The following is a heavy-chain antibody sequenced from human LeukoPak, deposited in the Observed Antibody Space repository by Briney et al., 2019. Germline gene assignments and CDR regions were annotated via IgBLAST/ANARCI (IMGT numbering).Heavy chain of an antibody. CDR3: ARGPSKAGLYCFDN. CDR1: GFTLSSYW. Sequence: GGSLRLSCAASGFTLSSYWMHWVRQAPGKGLVWVSRFNSDGSSTSYADSVKGRFTISRDNAKNTLYLQMNSLAAEDTAVYYCARGPSKAGLYCFDNWGQGTLVTVFS. J-gene: IGHJ4*02. D-gene: IGHD4-11*01. CDR2: FNSDGSST. V-gene: IGHV3-74*01.